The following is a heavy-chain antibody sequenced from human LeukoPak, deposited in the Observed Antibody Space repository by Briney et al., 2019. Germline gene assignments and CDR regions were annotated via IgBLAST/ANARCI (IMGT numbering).Heavy chain of an antibody. J-gene: IGHJ4*02. CDR1: GYTFTDYY. CDR2: ISLRSGGT. V-gene: IGHV1-2*06. CDR3: RLVTMGDY. Sequence: ASVKVSCKTYGYTFTDYYMHWVRQAPGQGLEWMGRISLRSGGTNYAQKFQGRVTVTGDTSISTVYMELSRLRSDDTAVYYCRLVTMGDYWGQGTLVTVSS. D-gene: IGHD4-23*01.